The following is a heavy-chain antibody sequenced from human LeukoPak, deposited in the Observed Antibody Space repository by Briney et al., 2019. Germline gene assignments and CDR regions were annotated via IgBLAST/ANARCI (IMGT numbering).Heavy chain of an antibody. J-gene: IGHJ4*02. V-gene: IGHV4-39*01. CDR3: ARQDGYCSSTSCTGYFDS. CDR1: GGSISSSNYY. Sequence: SETLSLTCTVSGGSISSSNYYWGWIRQPPGKGLEWLGNIYYSGSTYYNPPLKGRVTISVDTSKNQFSLKLSSVTATDTAVYYCARQDGYCSSTSCTGYFDSWGQGTLVTVSS. D-gene: IGHD2-2*03. CDR2: IYYSGST.